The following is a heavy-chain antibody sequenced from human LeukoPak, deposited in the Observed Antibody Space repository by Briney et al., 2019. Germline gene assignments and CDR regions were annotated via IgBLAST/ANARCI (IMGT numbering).Heavy chain of an antibody. Sequence: ASVKVSCKASGYTFTSCDISWVRQAPGQGLEWMGWISAYNGNTNYAQKLQGRVTMTTDTSTSTAYMELRSLRSDDTAVYYCARDRYYYDSSGYPPPLDYWGQGTLVTVSS. CDR2: ISAYNGNT. J-gene: IGHJ4*02. D-gene: IGHD3-22*01. CDR1: GYTFTSCD. CDR3: ARDRYYYDSSGYPPPLDY. V-gene: IGHV1-18*01.